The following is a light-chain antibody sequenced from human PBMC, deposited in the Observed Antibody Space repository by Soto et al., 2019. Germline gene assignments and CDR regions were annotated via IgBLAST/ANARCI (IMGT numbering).Light chain of an antibody. Sequence: DIVMTQSPDSLTLSLGERATINCKSSQSVFSRFRNKNYLGWFQQKPGQTPRLLIYWASTRESGVSDRFSGSGCGTDFTLTIDSLQAEDVAVYYCQQYYTTPTWTFGQGTKVEV. CDR3: QQYYTTPTWT. CDR1: QSVFSRFRNKNY. CDR2: WAS. J-gene: IGKJ1*01. V-gene: IGKV4-1*01.